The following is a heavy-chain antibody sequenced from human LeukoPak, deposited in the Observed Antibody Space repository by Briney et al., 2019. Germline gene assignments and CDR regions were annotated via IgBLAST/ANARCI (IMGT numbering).Heavy chain of an antibody. Sequence: PSETLSLTCAVYGGSFSGYYWSWIRQPPGKGLEWIGEINHSGSTNYNPSLKSRVTISVDTSKNQFSLKLSSVTAADTAVYYCAREKYDILAGYYPSDYGMDVGGKGTTVTVS. CDR2: INHSGST. J-gene: IGHJ6*04. D-gene: IGHD3-9*01. V-gene: IGHV4-34*01. CDR1: GGSFSGYY. CDR3: AREKYDILAGYYPSDYGMDV.